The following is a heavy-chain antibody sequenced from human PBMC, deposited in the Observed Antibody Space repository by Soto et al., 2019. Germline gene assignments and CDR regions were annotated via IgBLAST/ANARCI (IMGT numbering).Heavy chain of an antibody. D-gene: IGHD3-10*01. J-gene: IGHJ4*02. CDR3: ARSRSGSYYNVRFDY. CDR1: GGTFSGYA. Sequence: SVKVSCKASGGTFSGYAISWVRQAPGQGLEWMGGIIPIFGTANYAQKFQGRVTITADESTSTAYMELSSLRSEDTAVYYCARSRSGSYYNVRFDYWGQGTLVTVSS. V-gene: IGHV1-69*13. CDR2: IIPIFGTA.